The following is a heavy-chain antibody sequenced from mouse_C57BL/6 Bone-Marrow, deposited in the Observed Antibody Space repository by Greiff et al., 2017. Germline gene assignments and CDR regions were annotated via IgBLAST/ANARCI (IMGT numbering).Heavy chain of an antibody. Sequence: VKLQQPGAELVRPGSSVKLSCKASGYTFTSYWMDWVKQRPGQGLEWIGNIYPSDSETHYNQKFKDKATLTVDKSSSTAYMQLSSLTSEDSAVYYGARYLLQGAMDYWGQGTSVTVSS. V-gene: IGHV1-61*01. CDR3: ARYLLQGAMDY. J-gene: IGHJ4*01. D-gene: IGHD2-10*01. CDR1: GYTFTSYW. CDR2: IYPSDSET.